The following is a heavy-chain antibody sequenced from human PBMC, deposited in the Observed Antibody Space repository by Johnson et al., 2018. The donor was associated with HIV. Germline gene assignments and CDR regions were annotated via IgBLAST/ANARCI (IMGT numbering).Heavy chain of an antibody. J-gene: IGHJ3*02. Sequence: VQLVESGGGVVQPGRSLRLSCAASGFTFSSYGMHWVRQAPGKGLEWVAVISYDGSNKYYADSVKGRFTISRDNSKNTLYMQMNSLRAEDTAGYYCAKDPGIAAAEDAFDIWGQGTMVTVSS. V-gene: IGHV3-30*18. CDR2: ISYDGSNK. D-gene: IGHD6-13*01. CDR1: GFTFSSYG. CDR3: AKDPGIAAAEDAFDI.